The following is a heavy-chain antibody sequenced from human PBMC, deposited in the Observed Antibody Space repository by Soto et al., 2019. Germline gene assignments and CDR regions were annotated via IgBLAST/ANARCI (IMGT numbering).Heavy chain of an antibody. D-gene: IGHD3-22*01. CDR3: AKDYYDSSGYPPDAFDI. CDR2: ISGSGRST. V-gene: IGHV3-23*01. CDR1: GFTFSSYA. Sequence: EVQLLESGGGLVQPGGSLRLSCAASGFTFSSYAMSWVRQAPGKGLEWVSAISGSGRSTYYADSVKGRFTISGDNSKNTLYLQMNSLRAEDTAVYYCAKDYYDSSGYPPDAFDIWGQGTMVSVSS. J-gene: IGHJ3*02.